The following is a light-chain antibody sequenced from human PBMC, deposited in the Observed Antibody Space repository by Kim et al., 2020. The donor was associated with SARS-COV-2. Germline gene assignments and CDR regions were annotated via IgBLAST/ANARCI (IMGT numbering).Light chain of an antibody. V-gene: IGKV1-17*01. CDR2: AAS. CDR3: LQHSTYPIT. CDR1: QDISND. J-gene: IGKJ5*01. Sequence: DIQLTQSPSSMSASVGDRVTITCRASQDISNDLGWYQQNPGRAPKRLIYAASSLQSGVPSRFSGSGSGTEFTLTISSVQPEDFATYFCLQHSTYPITFGQGTRLEIK.